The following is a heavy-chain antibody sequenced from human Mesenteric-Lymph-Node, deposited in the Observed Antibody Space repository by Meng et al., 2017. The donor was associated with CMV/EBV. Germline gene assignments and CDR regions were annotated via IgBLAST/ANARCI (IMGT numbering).Heavy chain of an antibody. CDR1: GFTFSTYT. J-gene: IGHJ5*02. D-gene: IGHD4-17*01. CDR2: ISSSSNYI. Sequence: GESLKISCAASGFTFSTYTMNWVRQAPGKGLEWVSSISSSSNYIYYADSVKGRFTISRDNAKNSLYLQMNSLRGEDTAVYYCVRERSTTVSKWSWGQGTLVTVSS. V-gene: IGHV3-21*01. CDR3: VRERSTTVSKWS.